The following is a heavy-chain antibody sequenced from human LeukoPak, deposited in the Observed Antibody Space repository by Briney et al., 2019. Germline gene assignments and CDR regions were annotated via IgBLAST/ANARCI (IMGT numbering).Heavy chain of an antibody. Sequence: GGSLRLSCVASGFTFSNYGMNWVRQAPGKGLEWVSYISSSRSSISYADSVKGRFTISRDNAERSLHLQMNSLRAEDTAVYYCARGGAARPDYWGQGILVTVSS. D-gene: IGHD6-6*01. CDR2: ISSSRSSI. V-gene: IGHV3-21*01. J-gene: IGHJ4*02. CDR3: ARGGAARPDY. CDR1: GFTFSNYG.